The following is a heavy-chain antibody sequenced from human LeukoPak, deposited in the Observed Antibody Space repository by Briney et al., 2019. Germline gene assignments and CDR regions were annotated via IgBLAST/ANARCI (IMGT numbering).Heavy chain of an antibody. CDR1: GGSFSDYY. J-gene: IGHJ5*02. V-gene: IGHV4-34*01. CDR2: INHSGGT. D-gene: IGHD4-11*01. CDR3: ARKSARVTRWFDP. Sequence: SETLSLTCALYGGSFSDYYWNWIRQPPGKGLEWIGEINHSGGTDYNPSLKSRVTISVDTSKNQFSLKLSSVTAADTAVYYCARKSARVTRWFDPWGQGTLVTVSS.